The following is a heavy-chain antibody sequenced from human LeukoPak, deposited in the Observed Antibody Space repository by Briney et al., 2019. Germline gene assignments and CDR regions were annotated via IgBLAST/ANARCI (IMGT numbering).Heavy chain of an antibody. Sequence: SETLSLTCAVYGGSFSGYYWSWIRQPAGKGLEWIGRIYTSGSTNYNPSLKSRVTMSVDTSKNQFSLKLSSVTAADTAVYYCARETGGGSTNYYYYYGMDVWGQGTTVTVSS. D-gene: IGHD2-15*01. J-gene: IGHJ6*02. CDR2: IYTSGST. V-gene: IGHV4-4*07. CDR3: ARETGGGSTNYYYYYGMDV. CDR1: GGSFSGYY.